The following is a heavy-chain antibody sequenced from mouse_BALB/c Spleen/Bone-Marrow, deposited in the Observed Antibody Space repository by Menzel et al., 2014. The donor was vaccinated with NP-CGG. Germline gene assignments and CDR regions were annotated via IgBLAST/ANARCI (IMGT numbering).Heavy chain of an antibody. V-gene: IGHV1S16*01. Sequence: VQLQQSGAELVKPGASVKLSCKASGYTFTSYWMHWVKLRPGQGFEWIGEISPSNGGTNYNEKFKRKATLTVDKSSSTAHMQLSSLTSEDSAVYYRTYMGYYGSSYAMDYWGQGTSVTVSS. CDR3: TYMGYYGSSYAMDY. CDR2: ISPSNGGT. J-gene: IGHJ4*01. D-gene: IGHD1-1*01. CDR1: GYTFTSYW.